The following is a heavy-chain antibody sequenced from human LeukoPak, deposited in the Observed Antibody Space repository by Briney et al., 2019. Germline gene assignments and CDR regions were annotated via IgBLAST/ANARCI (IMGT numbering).Heavy chain of an antibody. D-gene: IGHD2-2*02. Sequence: GGSLRLSCAASGFTVSSNYMSWVRQAPGKGLEWVSVIYSGGSTYYADSVKGRFTISRHNSKNTLYLQMNSLRAEDTAVYYCARVNVVVVPAAIRGWFDPWGQGTLVTASS. CDR2: IYSGGST. V-gene: IGHV3-53*04. CDR1: GFTVSSNY. J-gene: IGHJ5*02. CDR3: ARVNVVVVPAAIRGWFDP.